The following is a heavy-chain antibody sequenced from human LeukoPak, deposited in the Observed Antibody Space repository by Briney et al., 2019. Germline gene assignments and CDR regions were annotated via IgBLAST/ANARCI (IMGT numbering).Heavy chain of an antibody. CDR2: INHSGST. D-gene: IGHD2/OR15-2a*01. Sequence: PSETLSLTCAVYGGSFSGYYWSWIRQPPGKGLEWIGEINHSGSTNYNPSLKSRVTISVDTSKNQFSLKLSSVTAADRAVYYCARRGFNYFVLFDYWGQGTLVTVSS. V-gene: IGHV4-34*01. CDR3: ARRGFNYFVLFDY. CDR1: GGSFSGYY. J-gene: IGHJ4*02.